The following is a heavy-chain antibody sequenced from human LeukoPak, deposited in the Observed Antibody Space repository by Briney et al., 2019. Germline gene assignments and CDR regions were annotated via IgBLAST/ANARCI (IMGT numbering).Heavy chain of an antibody. CDR1: GFTFSSYA. CDR3: AKVPIVLMVYAEYDY. Sequence: GGSLRLSCAASGFTFSSYAMSWVRQAPGKGLEWVSAISGSGGSTYYADSVKGRFTISRDNSKNTLYLQMNSLRAEDTAVYYCAKVPIVLMVYAEYDYWGQGTLVTVSS. D-gene: IGHD2-8*01. J-gene: IGHJ4*02. CDR2: ISGSGGST. V-gene: IGHV3-23*01.